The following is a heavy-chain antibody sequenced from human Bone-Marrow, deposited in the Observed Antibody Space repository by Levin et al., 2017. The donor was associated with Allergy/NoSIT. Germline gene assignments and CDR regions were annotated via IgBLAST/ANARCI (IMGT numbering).Heavy chain of an antibody. J-gene: IGHJ4*02. D-gene: IGHD3-22*01. V-gene: IGHV4-39*02. CDR3: SSHLTSFRDSTGYFGPYHFDN. Sequence: SETLSLTCSVSGGSVTSGNYYWGWIRQPPGTGLEWIGSVYYNGYVYFGPSLKSRVSISIDTSNNHFSLKLSSVTAADTAVYYFSSHLTSFRDSTGYFGPYHFDNWGQGTLVTVSS. CDR1: GGSVTSGNYY. CDR2: VYYNGYV.